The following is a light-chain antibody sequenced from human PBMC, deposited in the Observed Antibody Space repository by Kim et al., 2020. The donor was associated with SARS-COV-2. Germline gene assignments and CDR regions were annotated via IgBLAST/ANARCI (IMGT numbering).Light chain of an antibody. CDR2: DVS. V-gene: IGLV2-14*03. CDR1: SSDFGGHNS. J-gene: IGLJ1*01. CDR3: SSYTGSSTV. Sequence: PGQSITISCTGTSSDFGGHNSVSWYQQYPGKAPQLVIYDVSNRPSGISNRFSGSKSGNTASLTISRLQAEDEADYHCSSYTGSSTVFGTGTKVTVL.